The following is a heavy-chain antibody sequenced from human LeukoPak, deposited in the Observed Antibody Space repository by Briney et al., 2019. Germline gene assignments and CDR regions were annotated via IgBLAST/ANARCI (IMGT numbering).Heavy chain of an antibody. D-gene: IGHD2-15*01. CDR2: IYTSGST. CDR3: ARATDSIVHWFDP. V-gene: IGHV4-61*02. Sequence: SETLPLTCTVSGGSISSDSYYWSWIRQPAGKGLEWIGRIYTSGSTNYNPSLKSRVTISVDTSKNQFSLKLSSVTAADTAVYYCARATDSIVHWFDPWGQGTLVTVSS. J-gene: IGHJ5*02. CDR1: GGSISSDSYY.